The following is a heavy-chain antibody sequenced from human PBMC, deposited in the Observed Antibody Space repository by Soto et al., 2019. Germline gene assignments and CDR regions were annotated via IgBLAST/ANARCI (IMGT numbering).Heavy chain of an antibody. CDR3: ARAVGPFDY. D-gene: IGHD3-3*01. J-gene: IGHJ4*02. CDR1: GFIFSTYG. V-gene: IGHV3-33*01. Sequence: QVQLVESGGGVVQAGRSLRLSCAASGFIFSTYGMHRVRQAPGKGLEWVAVIWYDGSNKYYGDSVKGRFIISRDNSDNTLYLDMHSLRDEDTAVYYCARAVGPFDYWGQGTLVTVSS. CDR2: IWYDGSNK.